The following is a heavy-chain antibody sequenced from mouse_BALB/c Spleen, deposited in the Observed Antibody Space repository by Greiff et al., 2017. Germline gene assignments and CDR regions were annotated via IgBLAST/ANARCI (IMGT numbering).Heavy chain of an antibody. V-gene: IGHV5-6-2*01. Sequence: EVHLVESGGGLVKLGGSLKLSCEASGFTFSSYYMSWVRQTPEKRLELVAAIISNGGSTYYPDTVKGRFTISRDNAKNTLYLQMSSLKSEDTALYYCARHEGFDYWGQGTTLTVSS. CDR3: ARHEGFDY. CDR2: IISNGGST. CDR1: GFTFSSYY. J-gene: IGHJ2*01.